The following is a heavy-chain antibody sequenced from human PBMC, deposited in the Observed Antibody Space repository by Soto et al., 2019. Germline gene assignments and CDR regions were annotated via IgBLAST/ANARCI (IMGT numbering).Heavy chain of an antibody. CDR3: ARAEILTGYYNYYYMDV. D-gene: IGHD3-9*01. CDR1: GGTFSSYT. V-gene: IGHV1-69*02. CDR2: IIPILGIA. J-gene: IGHJ6*03. Sequence: SVKVSCKASGGTFSSYTISWVRQAPGQGLEWMGRIIPILGIANYAQKFQGRVTITADKSTSTAYMELSSLRSEDTAVYYCARAEILTGYYNYYYMDVWGKGTTVTVSS.